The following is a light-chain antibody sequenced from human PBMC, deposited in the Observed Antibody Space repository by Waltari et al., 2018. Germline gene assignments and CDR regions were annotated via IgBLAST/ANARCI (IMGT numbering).Light chain of an antibody. CDR1: QSVSSNY. J-gene: IGKJ4*01. Sequence: EIVLTQSPATLSLSPGERATLSCRARQSVSSNYLAWYQQKPGQAPRLVIYGASTRATGIPDRFSGSGSGTDFTLTISRLEPEDFAVYYCQEFGTSRGLSFGGGTKVEIK. CDR2: GAS. V-gene: IGKV3-20*01. CDR3: QEFGTSRGLS.